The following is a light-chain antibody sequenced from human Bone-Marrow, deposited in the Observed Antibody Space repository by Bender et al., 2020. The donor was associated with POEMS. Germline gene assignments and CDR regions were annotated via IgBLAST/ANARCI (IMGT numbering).Light chain of an antibody. CDR3: VAWDASLNGWV. CDR1: SSDVGSYNY. Sequence: QSALTQPASVSGSPGQSITISCTGTSSDVGSYNYVSWYQHHPGKAPKLMIYDVSERPSGVPDRFSGSKSGNTASLTISGLQADDEAIYFCVAWDASLNGWVFGGGTKLTVL. CDR2: DVS. V-gene: IGLV2-11*01. J-gene: IGLJ3*02.